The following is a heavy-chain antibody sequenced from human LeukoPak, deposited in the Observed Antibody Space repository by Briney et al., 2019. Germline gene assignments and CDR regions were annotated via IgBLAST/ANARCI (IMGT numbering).Heavy chain of an antibody. D-gene: IGHD6-13*01. Sequence: GASVKVSCKASGYAFTGYYMHWVRQAPGQGLEWMGWINPNSGGTNYAQKFQGRVTMTRDTSISTAYMELSRLRSDDTAVYYCARDDSSWYKGVWVYWGQGTLVTVSS. CDR1: GYAFTGYY. J-gene: IGHJ4*02. V-gene: IGHV1-2*02. CDR2: INPNSGGT. CDR3: ARDDSSWYKGVWVY.